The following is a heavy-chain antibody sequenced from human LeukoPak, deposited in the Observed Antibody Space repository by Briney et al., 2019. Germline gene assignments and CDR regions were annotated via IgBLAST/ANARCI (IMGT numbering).Heavy chain of an antibody. J-gene: IGHJ4*02. CDR2: IIPIFGTA. CDR1: GGTFSSYA. V-gene: IGHV1-69*05. CDR3: ARARCGSTSCYNFDY. Sequence: ASVTVSCKASGGTFSSYAISWVRQAPGQGLEWMGGIIPIFGTANYAQKFQGRVTITTDESTSTAYMELSSLRSEDTAVYYCARARCGSTSCYNFDYWGQGTLVTVSS. D-gene: IGHD2-2*01.